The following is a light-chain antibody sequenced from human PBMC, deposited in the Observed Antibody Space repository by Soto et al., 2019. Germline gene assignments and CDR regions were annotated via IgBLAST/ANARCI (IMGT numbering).Light chain of an antibody. CDR2: GAS. CDR1: ESVSSTY. J-gene: IGKJ4*01. Sequence: EIVLTQSPGTLSLSPGERATLSCRASESVSSTYLAWYQQTPGQAPRLLISGASSSATDLPARFSGSGSGTNFTLTISILKPEDFAVYYCHLYGTSHTFGVGTKVEIK. CDR3: HLYGTSHT. V-gene: IGKV3-20*01.